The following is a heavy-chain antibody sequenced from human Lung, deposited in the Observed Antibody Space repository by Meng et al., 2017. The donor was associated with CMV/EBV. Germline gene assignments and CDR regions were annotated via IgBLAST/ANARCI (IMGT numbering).Heavy chain of an antibody. D-gene: IGHD1-1*01. CDR1: GFTFGSYG. CDR2: LWYDGSHE. Sequence: GGSXRLXCTSSGFTFGSYGMHWVRQHPAKGLEWVAFLWYDGSHEYLADSVRGRFSICRDNSKSTVYLQMNSLRAEDTAFYYCARDSAVSTGTTPDFDSWGQGXLVTVSS. V-gene: IGHV3-33*01. J-gene: IGHJ4*02. CDR3: ARDSAVSTGTTPDFDS.